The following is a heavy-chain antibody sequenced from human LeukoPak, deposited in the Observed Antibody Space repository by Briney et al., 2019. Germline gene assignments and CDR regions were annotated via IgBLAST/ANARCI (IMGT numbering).Heavy chain of an antibody. J-gene: IGHJ6*02. D-gene: IGHD5-18*01. CDR3: ARDAAMGSYYYYGMDV. Sequence: SQTLSLTCAISGDSVSSNSAAWNWITQSPARGLEWLGRTYYRYKWYNDYAVSVKSRITINPDTSKNQFSLQLNSVTPEDTAVYYCARDAAMGSYYYYGMDVWGQGTTVTVSS. V-gene: IGHV6-1*01. CDR2: TYYRYKWYN. CDR1: GDSVSSNSAA.